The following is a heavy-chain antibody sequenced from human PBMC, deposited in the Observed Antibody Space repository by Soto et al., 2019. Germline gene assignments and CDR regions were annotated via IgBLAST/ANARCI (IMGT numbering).Heavy chain of an antibody. D-gene: IGHD3-16*01. Sequence: SETLSLTCAVYGGSFSGYYWTWIRQPPGKGLEWIGEINHSGSTNYNPSLKSRLTMSLDTSQNQFSLKLNSVTAADTAVYFCARVPSPFDFYYAMDVWGQGTTVTVSS. CDR2: INHSGST. V-gene: IGHV4-34*01. J-gene: IGHJ6*02. CDR3: ARVPSPFDFYYAMDV. CDR1: GGSFSGYY.